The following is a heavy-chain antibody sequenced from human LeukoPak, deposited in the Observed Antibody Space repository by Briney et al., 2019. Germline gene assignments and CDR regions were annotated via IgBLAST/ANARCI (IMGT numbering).Heavy chain of an antibody. V-gene: IGHV4-39*01. Sequence: SETLSLTCTVSGGSISSSSYNWGWIRQPPGKGLEWIGSIYYSGSTYYNPSLKSRVTISVDTSKNQFSLKLSSVTAADTAVYYCARQLYGDYAIDYWGQGTLVTVSS. J-gene: IGHJ4*02. CDR3: ARQLYGDYAIDY. CDR2: IYYSGST. D-gene: IGHD4-17*01. CDR1: GGSISSSSYN.